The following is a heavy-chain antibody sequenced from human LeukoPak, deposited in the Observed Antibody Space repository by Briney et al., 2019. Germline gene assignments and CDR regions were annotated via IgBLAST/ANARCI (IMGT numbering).Heavy chain of an antibody. CDR2: IYYSGST. Sequence: SETLSLTCTVSGGSISSGGYYWSWIRQPPGKGLEWIGYIYYSGSTNYNPSLKSRVTISVDTSKNQFSLKLSSVTAADTAVYYCARELEGATYDSSGYYSGGFDPWGQGTLVTVSS. D-gene: IGHD3-22*01. J-gene: IGHJ5*02. V-gene: IGHV4-61*08. CDR1: GGSISSGGYY. CDR3: ARELEGATYDSSGYYSGGFDP.